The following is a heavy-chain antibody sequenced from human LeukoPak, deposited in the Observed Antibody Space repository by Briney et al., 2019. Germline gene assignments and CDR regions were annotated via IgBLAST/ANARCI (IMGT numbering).Heavy chain of an antibody. D-gene: IGHD3-3*01. Sequence: GGSLRLSCAASGFSFDDYTMHWVRQAPGKGLEWVSLISGDAISTYYADSVEGRFTISRNNTKNSLYLQMNSLRTEDTALYYCSSKVSAGYWGQGTLVTVSS. J-gene: IGHJ4*02. CDR1: GFSFDDYT. V-gene: IGHV3-43*02. CDR3: SSKVSAGY. CDR2: ISGDAIST.